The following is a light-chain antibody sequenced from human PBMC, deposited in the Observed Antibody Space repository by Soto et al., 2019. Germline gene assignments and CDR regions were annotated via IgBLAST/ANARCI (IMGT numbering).Light chain of an antibody. CDR2: EVR. V-gene: IGLV2-14*01. Sequence: QSVLTQPASVSGSPGQSITISCTGSSSDVGGYNYVSWYQQHPGKAPKLLIYEVRNRPSGVSIRFSGSKSGNTASLTISGLQAQDAADYYCSSYTSTSTSLVFATGTKVTAL. J-gene: IGLJ1*01. CDR3: SSYTSTSTSLV. CDR1: SSDVGGYNY.